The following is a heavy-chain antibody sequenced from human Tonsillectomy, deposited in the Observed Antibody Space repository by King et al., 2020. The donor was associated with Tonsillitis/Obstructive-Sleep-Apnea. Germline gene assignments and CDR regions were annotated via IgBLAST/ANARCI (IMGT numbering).Heavy chain of an antibody. J-gene: IGHJ3*02. CDR2: IFYSGGT. CDR1: GGSISSYY. D-gene: IGHD2-8*01. V-gene: IGHV4-59*01. CDR3: AREGAVMNAFDI. Sequence: QLQESGPGLVKPSETLSLTCTVSGGSISSYYWSWIRQPPGKGLECIGYIFYSGGTNYNPSLKSRVTISVDTSKNQLSLQLSSVTAADTAVYYRAREGAVMNAFDIWGQGTMVTVSS.